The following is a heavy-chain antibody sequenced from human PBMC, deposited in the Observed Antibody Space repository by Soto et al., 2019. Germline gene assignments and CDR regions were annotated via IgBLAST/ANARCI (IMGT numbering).Heavy chain of an antibody. J-gene: IGHJ4*02. CDR2: IYYSGST. Sequence: SETLSLTCTVSGGSISSSSYYWGWIRQPPGKGLEWIGSIYYSGSTYYNPSLKSRVTISVDTSKNQFSLKLSSVTAADTAVYYCASEEMTTVTRGFDYWGQGTLVTVSS. D-gene: IGHD4-17*01. CDR3: ASEEMTTVTRGFDY. V-gene: IGHV4-39*01. CDR1: GGSISSSSYY.